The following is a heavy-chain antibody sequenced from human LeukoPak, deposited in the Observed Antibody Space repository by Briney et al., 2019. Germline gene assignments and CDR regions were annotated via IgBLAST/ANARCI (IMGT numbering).Heavy chain of an antibody. V-gene: IGHV4-61*02. CDR2: IYTSGST. CDR1: GGSISSGSYY. J-gene: IGHJ4*02. CDR3: AGGRGYNSFDY. Sequence: SQTLSLTCTVSGGSISSGSYYWSWIRQPAGKGLEWIGRIYTSGSTNYNPSLKSRVTISVDTSKNQFSLKLSSVTAADTAVYYCAGGRGYNSFDYWGQGTLVTVSS. D-gene: IGHD5-24*01.